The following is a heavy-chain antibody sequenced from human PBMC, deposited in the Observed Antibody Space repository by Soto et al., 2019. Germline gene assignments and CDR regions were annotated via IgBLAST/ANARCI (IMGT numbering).Heavy chain of an antibody. J-gene: IGHJ6*03. CDR3: GGLVVQNGPSMDV. CDR2: INAGNGNT. Sequence: QVQLVQSGAEVKKPGASVKVSCKASGYTFTSYAMHWVRQAPGQRLEWMGWINAGNGNTKYSQKFQGRVTITRDTSASTAYMGLRSLRSEDTAVYYGGGLVVQNGPSMDVWGKGTPVTAS. CDR1: GYTFTSYA. D-gene: IGHD2-2*01. V-gene: IGHV1-3*01.